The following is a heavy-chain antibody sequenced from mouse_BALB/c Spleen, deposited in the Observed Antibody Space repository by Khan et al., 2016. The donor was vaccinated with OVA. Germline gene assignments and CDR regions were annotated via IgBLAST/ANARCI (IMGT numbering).Heavy chain of an antibody. CDR3: ARKGDYPFAY. D-gene: IGHD2-13*01. V-gene: IGHV1-7*01. J-gene: IGHJ3*01. CDR2: INPSTGYT. Sequence: QVQLQQPGAELAKPGASVKMSCKASGYTFTSYWMHWVKQRPGQGLEWIGYINPSTGYTEYNQKFKDKATLTAEKSSSTAYMQLSSLTSEDSAVYYCARKGDYPFAYWGQGTLVTVSA. CDR1: GYTFTSYW.